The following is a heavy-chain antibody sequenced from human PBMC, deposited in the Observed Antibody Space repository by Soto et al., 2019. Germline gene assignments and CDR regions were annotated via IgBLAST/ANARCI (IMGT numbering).Heavy chain of an antibody. CDR2: TGISGRTT. Sequence: GGSLRLSCAASGLTVTTYAMSWVRQAPGKGLEWVSTTGISGRTTYYADSVKGRFTVSRDDSKNTLDLQMSNLRAEDTAVYYCATVHNTSRSFDYWGQGTLVTVSS. D-gene: IGHD1-20*01. V-gene: IGHV3-23*01. CDR3: ATVHNTSRSFDY. CDR1: GLTVTTYA. J-gene: IGHJ4*02.